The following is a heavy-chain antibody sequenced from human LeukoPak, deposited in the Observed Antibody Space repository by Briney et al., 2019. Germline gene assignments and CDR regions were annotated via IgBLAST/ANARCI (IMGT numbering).Heavy chain of an antibody. CDR2: IYYSGST. CDR3: ARLGHIVVVPAAMSWLDP. V-gene: IGHV4-39*01. Sequence: PSETLSLTGTVSGASISISSYYWAGFRHPPGKGLKGMGSIYYSGSTYYNPSLKSRVTISVDTSKNQFSLKLSSVTAADTAVYYCARLGHIVVVPAAMSWLDPWGQGTLDTVSS. J-gene: IGHJ5*02. CDR1: GASISISSYY. D-gene: IGHD2-2*01.